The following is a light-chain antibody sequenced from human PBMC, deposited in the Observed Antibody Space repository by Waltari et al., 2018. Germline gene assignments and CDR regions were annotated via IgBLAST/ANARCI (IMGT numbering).Light chain of an antibody. CDR2: DVS. Sequence: QSALTQPRAVSGSPGQSVTSSCTGTSSDVGGYNYVSWYRQHPGKAPKLMIYDVSKRPSGVPDLFSGSKSGNTASLTISVLQAEDEADYYCCSYAGSFVVFGGGTKLTVL. CDR1: SSDVGGYNY. CDR3: CSYAGSFVV. J-gene: IGLJ2*01. V-gene: IGLV2-11*01.